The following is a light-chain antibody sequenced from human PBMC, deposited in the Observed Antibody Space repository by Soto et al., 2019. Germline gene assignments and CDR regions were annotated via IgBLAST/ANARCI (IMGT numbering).Light chain of an antibody. J-gene: IGKJ5*01. CDR2: LGS. V-gene: IGKV2-28*01. CDR1: QSLLHSNGYNY. Sequence: DIVMTQSPLSLPVTPGEPASMSCRSSQSLLHSNGYNYLDWYLQKPGQSPQLLIYLGSNRASGVPDRFSGSGSGTDFTLKISRVEADDVGVYYCLVGTHGVTFGQGTRLEIK. CDR3: LVGTHGVT.